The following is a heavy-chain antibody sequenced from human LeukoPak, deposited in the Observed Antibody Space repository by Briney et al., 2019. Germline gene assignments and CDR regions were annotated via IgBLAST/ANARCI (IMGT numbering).Heavy chain of an antibody. CDR2: ISGSGGNT. D-gene: IGHD2-15*01. Sequence: GGSLRLSCAASGFTFSSYAMNWVRQAPGKGLEWVSAISGSGGNTYYADSVKGRFTISRDNSKNTLYLQMNSLRAEDTAVYYCAKTLAYCSGGSCYSNYYFDYWGQGTLVTVSS. J-gene: IGHJ4*02. CDR1: GFTFSSYA. V-gene: IGHV3-23*01. CDR3: AKTLAYCSGGSCYSNYYFDY.